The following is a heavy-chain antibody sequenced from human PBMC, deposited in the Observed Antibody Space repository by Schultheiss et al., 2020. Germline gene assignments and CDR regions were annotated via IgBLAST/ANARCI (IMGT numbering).Heavy chain of an antibody. J-gene: IGHJ5*02. D-gene: IGHD2-15*01. Sequence: SETLSLTCTVSGGSISSYYWSWIRQPPGKGLEWIGYIYYSGSTYYNPSLKSRVTISVDTSKNQFSLKLSSVTAADTAVYYCALPEMGIGGGSCYRIKAYNWFDPWGQGTLVTVSS. CDR1: GGSISSYY. V-gene: IGHV4-59*04. CDR2: IYYSGST. CDR3: ALPEMGIGGGSCYRIKAYNWFDP.